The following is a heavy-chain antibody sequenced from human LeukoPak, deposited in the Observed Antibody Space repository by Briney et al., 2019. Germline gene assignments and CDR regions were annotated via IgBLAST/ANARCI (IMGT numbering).Heavy chain of an antibody. CDR2: ISAYNGNT. Sequence: ASVKLSCTASGYTFTNYGISWVRQAPGQGLEWMGWISAYNGNTNYAQNLQGRVTMTTDTSTSTAYMELRSLRSDDTAVYYCARDRCCNGVCYFDVWGQGTLVTVSS. V-gene: IGHV1-18*01. CDR1: GYTFTNYG. D-gene: IGHD2-8*01. J-gene: IGHJ4*02. CDR3: ARDRCCNGVCYFDV.